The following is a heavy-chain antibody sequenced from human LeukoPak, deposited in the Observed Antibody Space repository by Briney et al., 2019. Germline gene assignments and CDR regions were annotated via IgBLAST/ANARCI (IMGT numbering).Heavy chain of an antibody. CDR3: ATGYDADY. CDR1: GYTFTSYD. D-gene: IGHD5-12*01. V-gene: IGHV1-8*01. CDR2: MNPNSGNT. J-gene: IGHJ4*02. Sequence: ASVTLSCTAFGYTFTSYDINWVRHATGQGLEWMGWMNPNSGNTGYAQKFQGRVTMTRNTSISTAYMELSSLRSEDTAVYYCATGYDADYWGQGTLVTVSS.